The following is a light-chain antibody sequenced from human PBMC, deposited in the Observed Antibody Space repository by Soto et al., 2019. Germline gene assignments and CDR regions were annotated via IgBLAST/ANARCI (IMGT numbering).Light chain of an antibody. Sequence: IVMTQSXXXXXXSLXXSASINXTSSQSVLYSSANKDYIAWYQQKPGQPPKLLIYWASTRQSGVPERFSGSGSGTDFTLTITSLQAGDVAVYYCQQYHSTPITFGQGTRLEI. CDR3: QQYHSTPIT. CDR1: QSVLYSSANKDY. V-gene: IGKV4-1*01. J-gene: IGKJ5*01. CDR2: WAS.